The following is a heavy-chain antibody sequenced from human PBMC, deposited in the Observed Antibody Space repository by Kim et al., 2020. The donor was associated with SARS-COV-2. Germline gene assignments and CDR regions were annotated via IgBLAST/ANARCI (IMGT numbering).Heavy chain of an antibody. Sequence: SETLSLTCTVSGGSISSYYWSWIRQPPGKGLEWIGYIYYSGSTNYNPSLKRRVTISVDTSKNQFSLNLSSVTAADTAVYYCAREGLRRGVPSAFDIWGQGTMVTVSS. CDR1: GGSISSYY. D-gene: IGHD3-10*01. J-gene: IGHJ3*02. CDR3: AREGLRRGVPSAFDI. V-gene: IGHV4-59*01. CDR2: IYYSGST.